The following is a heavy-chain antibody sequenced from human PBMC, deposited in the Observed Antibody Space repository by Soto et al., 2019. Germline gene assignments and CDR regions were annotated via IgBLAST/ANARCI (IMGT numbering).Heavy chain of an antibody. CDR2: ISGSAGRT. CDR1: GFTFSNFA. V-gene: IGHV3-23*01. D-gene: IGHD6-19*01. Sequence: GWSLRLSCVASGFTFSNFAMNWVRQAPGKGLEWVSSISGSAGRTHYADSVRGRFTVSRDDSKTTVYLQMNSLRAEDTALYYCVKDTQWLPRGNLDYCGQGTLVTVSS. J-gene: IGHJ4*02. CDR3: VKDTQWLPRGNLDY.